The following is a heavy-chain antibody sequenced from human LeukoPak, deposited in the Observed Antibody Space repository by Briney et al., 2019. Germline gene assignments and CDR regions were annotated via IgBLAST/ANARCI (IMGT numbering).Heavy chain of an antibody. CDR3: AKGLGYCSSTSCYFVY. Sequence: PGGSLRLSCAASGFTFSSYGMHWVRQAPGKGLEWVAFIRYDGSNKYYADSVKGRFTISRDNSKNTLYLQMNSPRAEDTAVYYCAKGLGYCSSTSCYFVYWGQGTLVTVSS. D-gene: IGHD2-2*01. CDR1: GFTFSSYG. CDR2: IRYDGSNK. J-gene: IGHJ4*02. V-gene: IGHV3-30*02.